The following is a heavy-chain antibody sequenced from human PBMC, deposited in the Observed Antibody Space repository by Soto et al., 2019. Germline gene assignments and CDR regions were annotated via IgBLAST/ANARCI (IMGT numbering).Heavy chain of an antibody. CDR2: INWKSDI. D-gene: IGHD3-16*01. V-gene: IGHV3-9*01. CDR1: GFTFDDNA. Sequence: PGGSLRLSCAVSGFTFDDNAMHWVRQAPEKGLEWVSGINWKSDIGYVDSVKGHFTISRDNAENSLYLQMNSLRAEDTALYYCAISQDRGGRTTFIYWGQGTQVTVSS. J-gene: IGHJ4*02. CDR3: AISQDRGGRTTFIY.